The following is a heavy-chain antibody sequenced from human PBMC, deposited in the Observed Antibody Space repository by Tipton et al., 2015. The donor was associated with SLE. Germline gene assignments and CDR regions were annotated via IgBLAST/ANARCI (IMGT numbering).Heavy chain of an antibody. D-gene: IGHD3-22*01. J-gene: IGHJ5*02. CDR3: ARVSFDRGGYYLGDH. CDR1: GSTFSRYS. Sequence: SLRLSCAVSGSTFSRYSMNWVRQAPGKGLEWVSSISSSSSYIYYADSVKGRFTISRDNAKNSLYLQMNSLRAEDTAVYYCARVSFDRGGYYLGDHWGQGTVVTVSS. CDR2: ISSSSSYI. V-gene: IGHV3-21*01.